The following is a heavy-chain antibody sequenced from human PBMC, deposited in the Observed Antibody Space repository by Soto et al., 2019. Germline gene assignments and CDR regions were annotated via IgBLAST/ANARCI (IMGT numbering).Heavy chain of an antibody. CDR1: GDSISDYC. CDR3: AREGYGSVSYFAY. J-gene: IGHJ4*02. D-gene: IGHD3-10*01. V-gene: IGHV4-59*01. CDR2: IFKTGST. Sequence: SDTLSLTCTVSGDSISDYCWSWILQPPGKGLEWIGYIFKTGSTNYNPSLKSRLTISVDTSKNQFSLKLSSMTAADTAVYYCAREGYGSVSYFAYWGQGTPVTVS.